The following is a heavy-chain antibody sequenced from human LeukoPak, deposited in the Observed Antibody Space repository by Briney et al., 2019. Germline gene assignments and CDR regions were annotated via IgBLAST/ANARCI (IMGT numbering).Heavy chain of an antibody. CDR3: ATVISSGWDIYYFDY. V-gene: IGHV1-24*01. D-gene: IGHD6-19*01. CDR1: GYTLTELS. CDR2: FDPEDGET. Sequence: ASVTVSCKVSGYTLTELSMHWVRQAPGKGLEWMGGFDPEDGETIYAQKFQGRVTMTEDTSTDTAYMELSSLRSEDTAVYYCATVISSGWDIYYFDYWGQGTLVTVSS. J-gene: IGHJ4*02.